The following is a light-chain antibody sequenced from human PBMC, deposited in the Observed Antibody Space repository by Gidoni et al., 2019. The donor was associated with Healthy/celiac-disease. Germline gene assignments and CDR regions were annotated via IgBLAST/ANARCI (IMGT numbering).Light chain of an antibody. CDR3: QKYNSAPPIT. CDR2: AAS. J-gene: IGKJ4*01. V-gene: IGKV1-27*01. Sequence: DIQMTQSPSSLSASVGDRVTITCRASQGISNYLAWYQQKPGKVPKLLIYAASTLQSGVPSRFSGRGSGTDFTLTISSLQPEDVATYYCQKYNSAPPITFGGGTKVEIK. CDR1: QGISNY.